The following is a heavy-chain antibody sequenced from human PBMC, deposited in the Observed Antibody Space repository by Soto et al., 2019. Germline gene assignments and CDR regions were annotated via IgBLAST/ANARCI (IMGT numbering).Heavy chain of an antibody. Sequence: GSLRLSCAASGFTFSSYAMHWVRQAPGRGLEWVAIISYDGGNKYYADSVKGRFTISRDNSKNTLYLQMNSLRTEDTAVYYCARDPYFRIAARPGYYYYAMDVWGQGTTVTVSS. CDR1: GFTFSSYA. CDR3: ARDPYFRIAARPGYYYYAMDV. D-gene: IGHD6-6*01. CDR2: ISYDGGNK. V-gene: IGHV3-30-3*01. J-gene: IGHJ6*02.